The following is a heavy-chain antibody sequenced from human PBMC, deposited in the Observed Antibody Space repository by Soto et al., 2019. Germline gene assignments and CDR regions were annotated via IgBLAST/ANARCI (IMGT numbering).Heavy chain of an antibody. Sequence: QVQLQQWGAGLLKPSETLSLTCAVYGGSFSGYYWSWIRQPPGKGLEWIGEINHSGSTNYNPSLKSRVTISVDTSKNQFSLKLSSVTAADTAVYYCARGPNWNDSEYFDYWGQGTLVTVSS. J-gene: IGHJ4*02. CDR3: ARGPNWNDSEYFDY. V-gene: IGHV4-34*01. D-gene: IGHD1-20*01. CDR2: INHSGST. CDR1: GGSFSGYY.